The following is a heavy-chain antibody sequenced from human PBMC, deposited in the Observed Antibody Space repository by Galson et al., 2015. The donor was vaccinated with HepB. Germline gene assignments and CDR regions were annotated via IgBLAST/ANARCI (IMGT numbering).Heavy chain of an antibody. D-gene: IGHD6-25*01. CDR1: GGTFSSYA. CDR3: ARDLGRLEDYYYYYGMDV. J-gene: IGHJ6*02. Sequence: SVKVSCKASGGTFSSYAISWVRQAPGQGLEWMGGIIPIFGTANYAQKFQGRVTITADESTSTAYMELSSLRSEDTAVYYCARDLGRLEDYYYYYGMDVWGQGTTVTVSS. V-gene: IGHV1-69*13. CDR2: IIPIFGTA.